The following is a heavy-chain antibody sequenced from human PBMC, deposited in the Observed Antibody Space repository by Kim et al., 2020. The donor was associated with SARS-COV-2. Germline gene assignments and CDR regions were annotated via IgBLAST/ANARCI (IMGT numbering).Heavy chain of an antibody. D-gene: IGHD3-16*01. Sequence: SVKVSCKASGGTFSSYAISWVRQAPGQGLEWMGGIIPIFGTANYAQKFQGRVTITADESTSTAYMELSSLRSEDTAVYYCASGEYRVWGILGGYWGQGTLVTVSS. CDR3: ASGEYRVWGILGGY. CDR2: IIPIFGTA. CDR1: GGTFSSYA. J-gene: IGHJ4*02. V-gene: IGHV1-69*13.